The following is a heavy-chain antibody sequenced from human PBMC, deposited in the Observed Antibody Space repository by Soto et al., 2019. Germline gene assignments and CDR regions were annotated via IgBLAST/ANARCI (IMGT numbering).Heavy chain of an antibody. V-gene: IGHV3-7*01. CDR3: ARGMDV. Sequence: LRLSCAASGFTFDDYWMTWVRQAPGKGLEWVANIKQDGSEEYYVDSVKGRFTISRDNAQNSLFLQMNSLRAEDTAVYYCARGMDVWGQGTTVTVSS. CDR1: GFTFDDYW. J-gene: IGHJ6*02. CDR2: IKQDGSEE.